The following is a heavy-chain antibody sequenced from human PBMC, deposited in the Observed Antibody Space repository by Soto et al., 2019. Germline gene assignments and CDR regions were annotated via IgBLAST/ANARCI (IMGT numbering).Heavy chain of an antibody. Sequence: ASGPTRVSHPQTLTLTCTFAGFSLSTSGVGVGLIRQPPGKAREWLGIIYWNDDKKYSPSLRSRLGITKDTFRNQVVLTMTNVDPLDTATYYCARRRGYNWNNPAFDYWGQGALVTVS. CDR1: GFSLSTSGVG. J-gene: IGHJ4*02. CDR2: IYWNDDK. CDR3: ARRRGYNWNNPAFDY. V-gene: IGHV2-5*01. D-gene: IGHD1-20*01.